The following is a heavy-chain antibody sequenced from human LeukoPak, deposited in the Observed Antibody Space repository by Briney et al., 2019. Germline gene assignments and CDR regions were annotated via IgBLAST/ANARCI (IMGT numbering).Heavy chain of an antibody. CDR2: ISGSGGST. CDR3: ARDREWLLGYYFDY. J-gene: IGHJ4*02. V-gene: IGHV3-23*01. CDR1: GFIFSSYA. Sequence: GGSLRLSCAASGFIFSSYAMSWVRQTPGKGLECVSTISGSGGSTYYADSVKGRFTISRDNSKNTLYLQMNTLRAEDTAIYFCARDREWLLGYYFDYWGQGTLVTVSS. D-gene: IGHD3-3*01.